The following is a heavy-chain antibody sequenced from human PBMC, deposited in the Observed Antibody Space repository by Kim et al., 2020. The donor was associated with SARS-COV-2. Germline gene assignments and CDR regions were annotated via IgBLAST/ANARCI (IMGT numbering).Heavy chain of an antibody. J-gene: IGHJ4*02. Sequence: GGSLRLSCAASGFTFSNAWMSWVRQAPGKGLEWVGRIKSKTDGGTTDYAAPVKGRFTISRDDSKNTLYLQMNSLKTEDTAVYYCTTGCMTTVTPVTPPSDYWGQGTLVTVSS. CDR3: TTGCMTTVTPVTPPSDY. V-gene: IGHV3-15*01. D-gene: IGHD4-4*01. CDR1: GFTFSNAW. CDR2: IKSKTDGGTT.